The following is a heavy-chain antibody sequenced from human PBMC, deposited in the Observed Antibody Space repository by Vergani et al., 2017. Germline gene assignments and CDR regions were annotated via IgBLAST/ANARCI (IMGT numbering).Heavy chain of an antibody. Sequence: EVRLLESGGGLVQPGGSLRLSCAVSGLSFSNYAMSWVRQAPGKGLEWVSVISVSGSNTYYADSVKCRFTISRDNSKNTLYLQMNSLRADDTAVYYCADSSVYETAEYFQHWGQGTLVTVSS. V-gene: IGHV3-23*01. J-gene: IGHJ1*01. CDR3: ADSSVYETAEYFQH. D-gene: IGHD3-22*01. CDR2: ISVSGSNT. CDR1: GLSFSNYA.